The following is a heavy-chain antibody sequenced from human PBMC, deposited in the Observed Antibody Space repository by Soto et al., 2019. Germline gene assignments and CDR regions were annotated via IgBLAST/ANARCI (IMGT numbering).Heavy chain of an antibody. CDR3: ARDHRQYSSTDPFDY. CDR1: GFTFSSYS. J-gene: IGHJ4*02. D-gene: IGHD6-13*01. V-gene: IGHV3-21*01. CDR2: ISSSSSYI. Sequence: GGSLRLSCAASGFTFSSYSMNWVRQAPGKGLEWVSSISSSSSYIYYADSVKGRFTISRDNAKNSLYLQMNSLRAEDTAVYYCARDHRQYSSTDPFDYWGQGTLVTVSS.